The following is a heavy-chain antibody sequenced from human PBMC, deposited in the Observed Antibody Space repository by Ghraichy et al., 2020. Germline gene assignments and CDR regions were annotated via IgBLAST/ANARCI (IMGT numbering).Heavy chain of an antibody. V-gene: IGHV1-18*04. J-gene: IGHJ6*02. CDR3: ARDPPDDYYYYGMDV. D-gene: IGHD1-14*01. CDR2: ISAYNGNT. CDR1: GYTFTSYG. Sequence: ASVKVSCKASGYTFTSYGISWVRQAPGQGLEWMGWISAYNGNTNYAQKLQGRVTMTTDTSTNTAYMELRSLRSDDTAVYYCARDPPDDYYYYGMDVWGQGTTVTVSS.